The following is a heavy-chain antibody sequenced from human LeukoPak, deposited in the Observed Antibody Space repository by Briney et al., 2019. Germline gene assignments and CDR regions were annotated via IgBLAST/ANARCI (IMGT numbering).Heavy chain of an antibody. D-gene: IGHD5-18*01. Sequence: GESLKISCAASGFALSGYWIYWVRQAPGKGLVWVSRINSDGSDTTHADSVKGRFTISRDNAENTLYLQMNSLRAEDTAVYYCARGGAYNYEPLDYWGQGTLVTVSS. CDR3: ARGGAYNYEPLDY. V-gene: IGHV3-74*01. CDR1: GFALSGYW. CDR2: INSDGSDT. J-gene: IGHJ4*02.